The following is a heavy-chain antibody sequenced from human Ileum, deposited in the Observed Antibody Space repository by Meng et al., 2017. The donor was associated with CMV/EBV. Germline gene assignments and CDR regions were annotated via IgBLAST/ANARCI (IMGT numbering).Heavy chain of an antibody. V-gene: IGHV4-39*07. D-gene: IGHD3-3*01. CDR1: GGSTTSSTYY. CDR2: VYYSGTT. CDR3: ARNVGFYSSQIAY. Sequence: LQLQEAGPVLGKRSGTLSLTWTASGGSTTSSTYYWGWIRKPPGKGLEWIGSVYYSGTTYYNPSLKSRVNMSIDTSKNRFSLKLSSATAADTAVYYCARNVGFYSSQIAYWGQGALVTVSS. J-gene: IGHJ4*02.